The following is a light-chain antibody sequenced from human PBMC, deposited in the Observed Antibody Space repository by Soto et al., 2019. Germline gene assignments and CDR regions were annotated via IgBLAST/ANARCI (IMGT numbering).Light chain of an antibody. CDR3: CSYAGSYILV. CDR2: GVN. CDR1: SSDVGRYNY. V-gene: IGLV2-11*01. Sequence: QSALTQPLSVSGSPGQSVTISCTGTSSDVGRYNYVSWYQHHPGKAPKLMIYGVNERPSGVPDRFSGSKSGNTASLTISGLQAEDEADYHCCSYAGSYILVFGGGTQLTVL. J-gene: IGLJ3*02.